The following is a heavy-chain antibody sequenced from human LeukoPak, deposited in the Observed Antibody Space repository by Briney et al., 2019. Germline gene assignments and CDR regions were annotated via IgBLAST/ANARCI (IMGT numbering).Heavy chain of an antibody. CDR3: ARLTYYYGSGRLDY. CDR1: GYTFTSYG. J-gene: IGHJ4*02. Sequence: ASVKVPCKASGYTFTSYGISWVRQAPGQGLEWMGWISAYNGNTNYAQKLQGRVTMTTDTSTSTAYMELRSLRSDDTAVYYCARLTYYYGSGRLDYWGQGTLVTVSS. D-gene: IGHD3-10*01. V-gene: IGHV1-18*04. CDR2: ISAYNGNT.